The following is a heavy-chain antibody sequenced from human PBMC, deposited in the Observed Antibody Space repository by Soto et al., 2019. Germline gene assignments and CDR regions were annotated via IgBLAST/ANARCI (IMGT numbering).Heavy chain of an antibody. V-gene: IGHV3-15*07. CDR2: IKSKTDGGTT. D-gene: IGHD6-13*01. Sequence: EVQLVESGGGLVKPGGPLRLSCAASGFTFTNAWMNWVRQAPGKGLAWVGRIKSKTDGGTTDYAAPVEGRFTISRDDSKNTLYLQINSLKTEDTAVYYCSTPYRSSWGGPGYWGQGTLVTVSS. J-gene: IGHJ4*02. CDR1: GFTFTNAW. CDR3: STPYRSSWGGPGY.